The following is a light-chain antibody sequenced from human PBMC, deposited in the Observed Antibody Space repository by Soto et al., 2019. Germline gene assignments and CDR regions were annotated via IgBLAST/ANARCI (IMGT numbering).Light chain of an antibody. V-gene: IGLV2-14*01. CDR2: EVN. CDR3: SSYTSISTLL. J-gene: IGLJ1*01. Sequence: QSVLTQPASVSGSPGQSITISCTGTSSDVGFYNYVSWYQQYPGKAPKLMIYEVNNRPSGVSNRFSGSKSGNTASLTISGLQAEDEADYYCSSYTSISTLLFGTGTKLTVL. CDR1: SSDVGFYNY.